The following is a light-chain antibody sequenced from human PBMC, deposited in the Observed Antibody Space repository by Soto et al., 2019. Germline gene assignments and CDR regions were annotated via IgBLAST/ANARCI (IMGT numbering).Light chain of an antibody. CDR3: QQYGSSPWT. CDR2: DAS. V-gene: IGKV3D-20*01. CDR1: QSVSNSY. J-gene: IGKJ2*01. Sequence: EIVLTQSPATLSLSPGERATLSCGASQSVSNSYLAWYQQKPGLAPRLLIYDASSTATGIPDRFSGSGSGKEFTLTISRLEPEDFAVYYCQQYGSSPWTFGQGTKLEI.